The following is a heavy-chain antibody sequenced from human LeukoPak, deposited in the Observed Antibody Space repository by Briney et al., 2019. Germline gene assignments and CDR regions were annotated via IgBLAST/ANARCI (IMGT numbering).Heavy chain of an antibody. CDR3: AKDGSWGDYYFYFYIDV. Sequence: GSLRLSCEASGFTFSNSAMSWVRQAPGKGLEWVSGISASGHYTYNADSAKGRFTISRDNSKNTLYLQMNSLRAEDTALYYCAKDGSWGDYYFYFYIDVWGKGTTVTVSS. J-gene: IGHJ6*03. V-gene: IGHV3-23*01. D-gene: IGHD3-16*01. CDR1: GFTFSNSA. CDR2: ISASGHYT.